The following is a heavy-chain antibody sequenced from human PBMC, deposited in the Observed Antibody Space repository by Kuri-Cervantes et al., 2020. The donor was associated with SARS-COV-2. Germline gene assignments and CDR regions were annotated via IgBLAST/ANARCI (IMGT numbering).Heavy chain of an antibody. J-gene: IGHJ6*02. CDR1: GFTFSPYG. V-gene: IGHV3-30*18. CDR2: ISYDGSNK. Sequence: GESLKISCAASGFTFSPYGMQWVRQAPGKGLEWVAVISYDGSNKYYADPVKGRFTISRDNSKNTLYLQMNSLRAEDTAVYYCAKGLGYYYGMDVWGQGTTVTVSS. D-gene: IGHD6-6*01. CDR3: AKGLGYYYGMDV.